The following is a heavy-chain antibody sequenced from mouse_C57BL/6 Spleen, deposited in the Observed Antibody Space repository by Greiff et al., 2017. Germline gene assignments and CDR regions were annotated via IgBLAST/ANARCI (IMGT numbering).Heavy chain of an antibody. V-gene: IGHV1-64*01. CDR3: SRNYYGYEVYAMDY. CDR1: GYTFTSYW. Sequence: VQLQQPGAELVKPGASVKLSCKASGYTFTSYWMHWVKQRPGQGLEWIGMIHPNSGSTNYNEKFKSKATLTVDKSSSTAYMQLSSLTSEDSAVDYCSRNYYGYEVYAMDYWGQGTSVTVSS. CDR2: IHPNSGST. J-gene: IGHJ4*01. D-gene: IGHD2-2*01.